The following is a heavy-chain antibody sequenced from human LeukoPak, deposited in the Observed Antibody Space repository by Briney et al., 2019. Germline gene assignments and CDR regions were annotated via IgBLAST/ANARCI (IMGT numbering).Heavy chain of an antibody. Sequence: GGSLRLSCAASGFTFSSYSMNWVRQAPGKGLEWVANIKQDGSEKYYVDSVKGRFTISRDNAKNSLYLQMNSLRAEDTAVYYCAREAKGLYSYGYANYYFDYWGQGTLVTVSS. CDR1: GFTFSSYS. CDR2: IKQDGSEK. CDR3: AREAKGLYSYGYANYYFDY. J-gene: IGHJ4*02. V-gene: IGHV3-7*01. D-gene: IGHD5-18*01.